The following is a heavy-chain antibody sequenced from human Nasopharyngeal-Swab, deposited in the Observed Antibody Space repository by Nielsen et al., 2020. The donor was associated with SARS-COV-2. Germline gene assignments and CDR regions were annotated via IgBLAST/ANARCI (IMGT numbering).Heavy chain of an antibody. CDR3: ARARYSSGWYVDY. CDR2: INPNSGGT. CDR1: GYTFTGYY. V-gene: IGHV1-2*06. Sequence: ASVKVSCKASGYTFTGYYMRWVRQAPGQGLEWMGRINPNSGGTNYAQKFQGRVTMTRDTSISTAYMELSRLRSDDTAVYYCARARYSSGWYVDYWGQGTLVTVSS. D-gene: IGHD6-19*01. J-gene: IGHJ4*02.